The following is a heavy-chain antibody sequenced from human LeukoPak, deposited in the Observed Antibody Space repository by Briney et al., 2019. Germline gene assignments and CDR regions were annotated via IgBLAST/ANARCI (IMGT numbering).Heavy chain of an antibody. CDR1: GFTFTSYA. CDR3: AKRRGLYKDY. J-gene: IGHJ4*02. CDR2: MSGRGDIT. V-gene: IGHV3-23*01. D-gene: IGHD3-10*01. Sequence: GGSLRLSCTASGFTFTSYAMSWVRQAPGEGREWGSGMSGRGDITHSADSVKGRFTISRDISNDTLYLQMNSLRAEDTAVYYCAKRRGLYKDYWGQGALVTVSS.